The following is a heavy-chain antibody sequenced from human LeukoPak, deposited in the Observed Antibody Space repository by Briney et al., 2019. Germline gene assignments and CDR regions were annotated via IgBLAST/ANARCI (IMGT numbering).Heavy chain of an antibody. D-gene: IGHD1-26*01. CDR2: IIPIFGTA. CDR3: ARTVPVKGGSYHC. J-gene: IGHJ4*02. V-gene: IGHV1-69*13. Sequence: ASVKVSCKASGGTFSSYAISWVRQAPGQGLEWMGGIIPIFGTANYAQKFQGRVTITADESSSTAYIELSSQRPEDTAVYYCARTVPVKGGSYHCWGQGTLVTVSS. CDR1: GGTFSSYA.